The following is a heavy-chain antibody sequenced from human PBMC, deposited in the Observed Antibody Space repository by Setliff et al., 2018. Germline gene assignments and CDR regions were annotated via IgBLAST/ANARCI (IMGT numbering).Heavy chain of an antibody. J-gene: IGHJ4*02. V-gene: IGHV4-38-2*02. Sequence: SETLSVTCTVSGYSISSGYIWGWIRQPPGKGLEWVGNIGHTGSINYNPSLKSRLTISRDTSKNQVSLKLNSVTATDTAVYYCARDLGHGGDSDYWGQGILVTVSS. CDR2: IGHTGSI. CDR1: GYSISSGYI. CDR3: ARDLGHGGDSDY. D-gene: IGHD2-21*02.